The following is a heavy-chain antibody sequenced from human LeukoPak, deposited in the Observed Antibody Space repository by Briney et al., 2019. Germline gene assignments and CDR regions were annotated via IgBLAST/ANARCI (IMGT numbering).Heavy chain of an antibody. V-gene: IGHV3-9*01. J-gene: IGHJ4*02. CDR3: ARERGYGSGTFDY. CDR1: GFTFDDYA. CDR2: ISWNSGSI. Sequence: GGSLRLSCAASGFTFDDYAMHWVRQAPGKGLEWVSGISWNSGSIGYADSVKGRFTISRDNAKNSLYLQMNSLRAEDTAVYYCARERGYGSGTFDYWGQGIQVTTSS. D-gene: IGHD3-10*01.